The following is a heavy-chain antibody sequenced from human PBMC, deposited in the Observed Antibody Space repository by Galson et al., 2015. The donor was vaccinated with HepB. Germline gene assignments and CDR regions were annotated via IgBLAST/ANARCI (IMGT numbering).Heavy chain of an antibody. J-gene: IGHJ3*02. D-gene: IGHD1-26*01. CDR1: GFTFSTYS. CDR2: VSSSRSYI. Sequence: SLRLSCPASGFTFSTYSMNWVRQAPGKGLEWISCVSSSRSYIYYADSVKGRFTISRDNAKNSLDLQMNSLRVEDTAVYYCARERELLGGAFDIWGQGTMVTVSS. V-gene: IGHV3-21*01. CDR3: ARERELLGGAFDI.